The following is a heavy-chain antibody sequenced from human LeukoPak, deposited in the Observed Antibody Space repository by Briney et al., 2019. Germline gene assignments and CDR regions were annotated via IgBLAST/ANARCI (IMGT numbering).Heavy chain of an antibody. CDR2: IYHSGST. J-gene: IGHJ2*01. Sequence: PSETLSLTCAVSGYSISSGYYWAWIRQPPGKGLEWIGSIYHSGSTDYNTSLKSRVTISIVTSKNQFSLQLSSVTAADTAVYYCARHGGFYDFWSAITKYYFDLWGRGTLVTVSS. CDR1: GYSISSGYY. V-gene: IGHV4-38-2*01. D-gene: IGHD3-3*01. CDR3: ARHGGFYDFWSAITKYYFDL.